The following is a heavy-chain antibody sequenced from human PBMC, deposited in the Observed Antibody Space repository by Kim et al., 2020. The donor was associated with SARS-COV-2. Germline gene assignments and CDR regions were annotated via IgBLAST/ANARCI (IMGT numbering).Heavy chain of an antibody. Sequence: SETLSLTCTVSGGSISSYYWSWIRQPPGKGLEWIGYIYYSGSTNYNPSLKSRVTISVDTSKNQFSLKLSSVTAADTAVYYCARDGRRDGYNYHYYYGMDVWGQGTTVTVSS. J-gene: IGHJ6*02. V-gene: IGHV4-59*01. CDR2: IYYSGST. CDR3: ARDGRRDGYNYHYYYGMDV. D-gene: IGHD5-12*01. CDR1: GGSISSYY.